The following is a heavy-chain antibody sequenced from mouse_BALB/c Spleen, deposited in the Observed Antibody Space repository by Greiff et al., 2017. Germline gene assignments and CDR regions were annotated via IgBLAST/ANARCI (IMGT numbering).Heavy chain of an antibody. CDR2: ISNGGGST. CDR1: GFTFSSYT. D-gene: IGHD1-1*01. J-gene: IGHJ4*01. V-gene: IGHV5-12-2*01. CDR3: ARHEDYYGSSYHYAMDY. Sequence: EVMLVESGGGLVQPGGSLKLSCAASGFTFSSYTMSWVRQTPEKRLEWVAYISNGGGSTYYPDTVKGRFTISRDNAKNTLYLQMSSLKSEDTAMYYCARHEDYYGSSYHYAMDYWGQGTSVTVSS.